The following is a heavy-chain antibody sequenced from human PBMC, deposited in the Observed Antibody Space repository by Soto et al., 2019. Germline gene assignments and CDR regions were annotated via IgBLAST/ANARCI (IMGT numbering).Heavy chain of an antibody. J-gene: IGHJ1*01. CDR2: IWYDGSNK. Sequence: QVQLVESGGGVVQPGRSLRLSCAASGFTFSSYGMHWVRQAPGKGLEWVAVIWYDGSNKYYADSVKGRFTISRDNSKNTLYLQMNSLRAEDTAVYYCASPGIAAAETWAEYFQHWGQGTLVTVSS. V-gene: IGHV3-33*01. CDR3: ASPGIAAAETWAEYFQH. CDR1: GFTFSSYG. D-gene: IGHD6-13*01.